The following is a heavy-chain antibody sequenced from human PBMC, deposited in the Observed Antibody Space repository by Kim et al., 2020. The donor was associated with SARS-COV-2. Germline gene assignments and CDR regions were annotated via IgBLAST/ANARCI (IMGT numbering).Heavy chain of an antibody. J-gene: IGHJ3*02. Sequence: AQKFQGRVTITADKSTSTAYMELSSLRSEDTAVYYCARRCGGDCPDAFDIWGQGTMVTVSS. D-gene: IGHD2-21*02. V-gene: IGHV1-69*02. CDR3: ARRCGGDCPDAFDI.